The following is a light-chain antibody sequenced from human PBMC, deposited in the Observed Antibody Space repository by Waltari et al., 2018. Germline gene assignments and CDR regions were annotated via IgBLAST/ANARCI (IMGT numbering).Light chain of an antibody. V-gene: IGKV3-20*01. CDR1: QSISRY. J-gene: IGKJ1*01. CDR3: QNHERLPAT. Sequence: IVLTQSPGPLSLSPGERATLSCRASQSISRYLVWYQQKPGQPPRLLIYEASRRATGIPDRFSGSGSGTDFSLTISRLEPEDFGVYYWQNHERLPATFGQGTRVEI. CDR2: EAS.